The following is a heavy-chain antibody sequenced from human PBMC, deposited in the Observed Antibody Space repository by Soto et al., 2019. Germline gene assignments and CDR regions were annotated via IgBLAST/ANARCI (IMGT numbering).Heavy chain of an antibody. CDR1: GYTFTTYG. J-gene: IGHJ4*02. D-gene: IGHD3-16*01. CDR2: INAYNGNT. CDR3: ARDWFGVDY. Sequence: QVQLVQSGAEVKKPGASVKVSCKASGYTFTTYGSSWVRQDPAQGLEWMGWINAYNGNTNYAQKLQGRVTKTTNTSPSTAYMELRSLSSDDTAVYYCARDWFGVDYWCQGPLVTVST. V-gene: IGHV1-18*01.